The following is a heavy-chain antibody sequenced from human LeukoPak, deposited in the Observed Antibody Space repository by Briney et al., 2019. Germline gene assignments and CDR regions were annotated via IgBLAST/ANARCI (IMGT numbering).Heavy chain of an antibody. CDR3: VKDLGSAITSALALDV. D-gene: IGHD2-15*01. J-gene: IGHJ6*02. V-gene: IGHV3-23*01. Sequence: GGSLRLSCAASGFSFRTYGMSWVRQAPGKGLDWVSGISGSGGRTTYADSVAGRFTVSRDNSRNTLYLQMNSLRPDDSAVYYCVKDLGSAITSALALDVWGQGTTVTVSS. CDR1: GFSFRTYG. CDR2: ISGSGGRT.